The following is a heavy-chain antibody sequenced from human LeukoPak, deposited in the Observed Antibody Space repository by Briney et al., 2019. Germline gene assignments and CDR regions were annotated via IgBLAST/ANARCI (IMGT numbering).Heavy chain of an antibody. CDR1: GFTFSSYS. V-gene: IGHV3-21*01. J-gene: IGHJ4*02. Sequence: GGSLRLSCAASGFTFSSYSMNWVRQAPGKGLEWVSSISSSSSYIYYADSVKGRFTISRDNAKNSLYLQMNSLRVEDTAIYYCARGGAARPDFWGQGTLVTVSS. CDR2: ISSSSSYI. D-gene: IGHD6-6*01. CDR3: ARGGAARPDF.